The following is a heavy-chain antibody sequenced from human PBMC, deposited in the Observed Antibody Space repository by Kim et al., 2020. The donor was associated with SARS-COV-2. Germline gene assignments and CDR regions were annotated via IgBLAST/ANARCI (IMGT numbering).Heavy chain of an antibody. CDR2: IYYSGST. Sequence: SETLSLTCTVSGGSISSSSYYWGWIRQPPGKGLEWIGSIYYSGSTYYNPSLKSRVTISVDTSKNQFSLKLSSVTAADTAVYYCARQMGYCSGGSCYHTIDYWGQGTLVTVSS. CDR3: ARQMGYCSGGSCYHTIDY. D-gene: IGHD2-15*01. J-gene: IGHJ4*02. CDR1: GGSISSSSYY. V-gene: IGHV4-39*01.